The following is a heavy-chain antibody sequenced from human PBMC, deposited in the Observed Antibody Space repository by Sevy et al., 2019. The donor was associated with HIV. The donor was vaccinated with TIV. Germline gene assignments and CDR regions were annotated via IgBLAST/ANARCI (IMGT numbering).Heavy chain of an antibody. V-gene: IGHV3-23*01. CDR3: ARGDEPATDYADYVPNAFDI. CDR1: GFTFRNYA. D-gene: IGHD4-17*01. Sequence: GGSLRLSCAASGFTFRNYAMSYVRQTPGKGLEWVSSISGPGALTYYADSVKGRFTISRDNSKNTLFLQMNSLRAEETALYYCARGDEPATDYADYVPNAFDIWGQGTMVTVS. CDR2: ISGPGALT. J-gene: IGHJ3*02.